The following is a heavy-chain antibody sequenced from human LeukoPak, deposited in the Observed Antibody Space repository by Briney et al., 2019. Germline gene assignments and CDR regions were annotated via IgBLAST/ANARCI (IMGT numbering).Heavy chain of an antibody. CDR1: GFTFSNYA. J-gene: IGHJ4*02. CDR2: ISGSGGST. CDR3: AKVFRIAVAGTTDY. D-gene: IGHD6-19*01. Sequence: GGSLRLSCAASGFTFSNYAMSWVRQAPGKGLEWVSAISGSGGSTYYADSVKGRFTISRDNSKNTLYLQMNSLRAEDTAVYYCAKVFRIAVAGTTDYWGQGTLVTVSS. V-gene: IGHV3-23*01.